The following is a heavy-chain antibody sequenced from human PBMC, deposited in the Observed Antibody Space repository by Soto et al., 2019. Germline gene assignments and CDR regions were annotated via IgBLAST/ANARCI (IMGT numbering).Heavy chain of an antibody. J-gene: IGHJ5*02. CDR1: GYTFTGYY. D-gene: IGHD5-12*01. CDR2: INPNSGGT. CDR3: ARSYSGYDLDFDP. Sequence: VKVSCKSSGYTFTGYYMHWVRQAPGQGLEWMGWINPNSGGTNYAQKFQGWVTMTRDTSISTAYMELSRLRSDDTAVYYCARSYSGYDLDFDPWGQGTLVTVSS. V-gene: IGHV1-2*04.